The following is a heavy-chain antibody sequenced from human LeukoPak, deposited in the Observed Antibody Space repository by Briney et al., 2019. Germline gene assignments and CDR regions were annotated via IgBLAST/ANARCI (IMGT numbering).Heavy chain of an antibody. D-gene: IGHD3-22*01. J-gene: IGHJ4*02. CDR1: GFTFSSYG. Sequence: PGGALRLSCAAFGFTFSSYGMSWVRQAPGEGLGGVSSISGSGGTTYDADSVKGRFTISRDNSKTTLYLQMRSLTADDTAVYYCAKNRDIYYSEPWGWGQGTLVTVSS. CDR2: ISGSGGTT. CDR3: AKNRDIYYSEPWG. V-gene: IGHV3-23*01.